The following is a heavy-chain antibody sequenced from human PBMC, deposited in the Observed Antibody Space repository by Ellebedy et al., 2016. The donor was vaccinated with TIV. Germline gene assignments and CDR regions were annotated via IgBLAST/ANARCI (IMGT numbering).Heavy chain of an antibody. V-gene: IGHV3-48*02. J-gene: IGHJ4*02. Sequence: GGSLRLSXAASGFTLSNYWMNWVRQAPGKGLEWVSYISSSGSTRYYADSVKGRFTISTDNVKNSLYLQMNSLRDEDTAVYYCARQAYDILTGYHEELDYWGQGTLVTVSS. CDR1: GFTLSNYW. D-gene: IGHD3-9*01. CDR3: ARQAYDILTGYHEELDY. CDR2: ISSSGSTR.